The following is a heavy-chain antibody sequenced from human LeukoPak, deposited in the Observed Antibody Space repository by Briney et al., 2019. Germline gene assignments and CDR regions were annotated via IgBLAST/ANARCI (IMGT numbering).Heavy chain of an antibody. Sequence: PSETLSLTCAVSGGSISSSNWWSWVRQPPGKGLEWIGEIYHSGSTNYNPSLKSRVTISVDKSKNQFSLKLSSVTAADTAVYYCARDQGGIAAAGLDAFDIWGQGTMVTVSS. J-gene: IGHJ3*02. V-gene: IGHV4-4*02. CDR2: IYHSGST. CDR1: GGSISSSNW. CDR3: ARDQGGIAAAGLDAFDI. D-gene: IGHD6-13*01.